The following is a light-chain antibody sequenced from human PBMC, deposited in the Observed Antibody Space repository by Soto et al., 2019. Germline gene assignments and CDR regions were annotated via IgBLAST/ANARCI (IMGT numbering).Light chain of an antibody. CDR3: QQRSNWPPWT. CDR1: QSVSSK. Sequence: EIAMTQSPATLSVSPGERATLSCRASQSVSSKLAWYQQKPGQAPRLLIYDASTRATGIPARFSGSGSGTEFTLTISSLEPEDFAVYYCQQRSNWPPWTFGQGTKV. V-gene: IGKV3-15*01. J-gene: IGKJ1*01. CDR2: DAS.